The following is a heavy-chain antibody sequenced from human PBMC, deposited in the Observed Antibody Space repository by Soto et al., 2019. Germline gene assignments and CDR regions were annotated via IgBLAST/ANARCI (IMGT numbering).Heavy chain of an antibody. J-gene: IGHJ5*02. V-gene: IGHV4-31*03. CDR2: IYYSGST. CDR3: ARESEAAAGKRTWFDP. Sequence: QVQLQESGPGLVKPSQTLSLTCTVSGGSISSGGYYWSWIRQHPGKGLEWIGYIYYSGSTYYNPSLKSRVTISVDTSKNQFSLKLSSVTAADTAVYYCARESEAAAGKRTWFDPWGQGTLVTVSS. CDR1: GGSISSGGYY. D-gene: IGHD6-13*01.